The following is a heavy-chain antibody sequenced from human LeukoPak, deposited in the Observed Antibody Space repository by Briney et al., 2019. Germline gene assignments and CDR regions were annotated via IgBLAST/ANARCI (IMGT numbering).Heavy chain of an antibody. CDR2: IHETWT. CDR3: ARNGRRTTVTSDF. Sequence: PGGSLRLSCAASEFTLSTYAMNWVRQAPGKGLEWVSTIHETWTNYADTVKGRFTISRDNSKNTLYLQMNSLRAEDTALYYCARNGRRTTVTSDFWGQGTLVTVSS. J-gene: IGHJ4*02. V-gene: IGHV3-23*01. CDR1: EFTLSTYA. D-gene: IGHD4-17*01.